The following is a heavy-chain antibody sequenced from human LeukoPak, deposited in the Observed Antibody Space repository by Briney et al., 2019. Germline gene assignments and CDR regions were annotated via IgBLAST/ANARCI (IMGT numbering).Heavy chain of an antibody. J-gene: IGHJ4*02. CDR3: ARLQRWLHLGAYFDY. CDR1: GFTFSSYG. V-gene: IGHV3-30*02. Sequence: GGSLRLSCAASGFTFSSYGMHWVRQAPGKGLEWVAFIRYDGSNKYYADSVKGRFTISRDNAKNSLYLQMNSLRAEDTAVYYCARLQRWLHLGAYFDYWGQGTLVTVSS. CDR2: IRYDGSNK. D-gene: IGHD5-24*01.